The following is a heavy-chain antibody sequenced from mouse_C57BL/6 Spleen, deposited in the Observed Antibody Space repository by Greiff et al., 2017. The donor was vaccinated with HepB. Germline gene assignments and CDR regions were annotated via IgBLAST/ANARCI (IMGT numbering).Heavy chain of an antibody. D-gene: IGHD1-1*01. CDR1: GYAFTNYL. V-gene: IGHV1-54*01. CDR3: ARSLITTVVATDYFDY. Sequence: VQLQQSGAELVRPGTSVKVSCKASGYAFTNYLIEWVKQRPGQGLEWIGVINPGSGGTNYNEKFKGKATLTADKSSSSAYMQLSSLTSEDSAVYFCARSLITTVVATDYFDYWGQGTTLTVSS. CDR2: INPGSGGT. J-gene: IGHJ2*01.